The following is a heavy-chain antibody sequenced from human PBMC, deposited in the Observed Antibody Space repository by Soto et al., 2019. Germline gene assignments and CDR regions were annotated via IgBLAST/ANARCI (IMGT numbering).Heavy chain of an antibody. CDR3: ARGRDGYNPDY. Sequence: QVQLVESGGGVVQPGRSLRLSCAASEFTFRNYGMHWVRQAPGKGLEWMGVIWYDGSNKYYADSVKGRFTISRDNSKNTLYLQMNSLRDEDTAVYYCARGRDGYNPDYWGQGTLVTVSS. D-gene: IGHD5-12*01. CDR1: EFTFRNYG. V-gene: IGHV3-33*01. J-gene: IGHJ4*02. CDR2: IWYDGSNK.